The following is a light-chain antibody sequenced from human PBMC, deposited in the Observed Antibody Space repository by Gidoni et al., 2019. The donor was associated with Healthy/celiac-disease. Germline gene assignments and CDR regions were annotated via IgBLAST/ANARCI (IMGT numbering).Light chain of an antibody. CDR2: LGS. J-gene: IGKJ2*01. CDR3: MQALQTPYT. CDR1: QSLLHSNGYNY. Sequence: IFVTQSPLSLPATPGDPAYISCRSSQSLLHSNGYNYLDWYLQKPGKSPQLLIYLGSNRSSGVSDRFSGSGSGTDFTLKISRVEAEDVGVYYCMQALQTPYTFGQGTKLEIK. V-gene: IGKV2-28*01.